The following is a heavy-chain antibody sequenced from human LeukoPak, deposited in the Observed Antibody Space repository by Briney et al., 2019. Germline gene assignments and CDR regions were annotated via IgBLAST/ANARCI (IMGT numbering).Heavy chain of an antibody. D-gene: IGHD6-19*01. V-gene: IGHV3-23*01. CDR3: AKDPRTSENSSGWYGYFDY. Sequence: GGSLRLSCAASGFTFSSYAMSWVRQAPGKGLEWVSAISGSGGSTYYADSVKGRFTISRDNSKNTLCLQMNSLRAEDTAVYYCAKDPRTSENSSGWYGYFDYWGQGTLVTVSS. J-gene: IGHJ4*02. CDR1: GFTFSSYA. CDR2: ISGSGGST.